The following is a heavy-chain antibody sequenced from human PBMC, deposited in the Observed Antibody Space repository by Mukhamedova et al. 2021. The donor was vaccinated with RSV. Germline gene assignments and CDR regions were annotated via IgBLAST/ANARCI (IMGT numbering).Heavy chain of an antibody. CDR3: ARDPTLFWSGYYYYYGMDV. J-gene: IGHJ6*02. Sequence: KSRVTISVDTSKNQFSLKLSSVTAADTAVYYCARDPTLFWSGYYYYYGMDVWGQGTTVTVSS. D-gene: IGHD3-3*01. V-gene: IGHV4-59*01.